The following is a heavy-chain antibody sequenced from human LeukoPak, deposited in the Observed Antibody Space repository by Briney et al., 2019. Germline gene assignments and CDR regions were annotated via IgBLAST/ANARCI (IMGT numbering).Heavy chain of an antibody. D-gene: IGHD6-13*01. V-gene: IGHV4-39*07. CDR3: ARTTSSWYVDY. Sequence: SETLSLTCSVSGGSISSSSYHWGWIRQPPGKGLEWIGSIYYSGSTYYNPSLKSRVTISVDTSKNQFSLKLSSVTAADTAVYYCARTTSSWYVDYWGQGTLVTVSS. CDR1: GGSISSSSYH. J-gene: IGHJ4*02. CDR2: IYYSGST.